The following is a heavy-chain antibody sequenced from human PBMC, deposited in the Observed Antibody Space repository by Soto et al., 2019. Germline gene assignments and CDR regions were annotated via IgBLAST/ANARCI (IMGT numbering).Heavy chain of an antibody. Sequence: GESLKISCKASGYKFTTFWLNWVRQTPGKGLEWLGRIDPTDSFTNYSPPFEGHVTISVDRSISTAYLQWNSLQASDNAIYYCERPASGGSGDAFDVWGQGTTV. CDR1: GYKFTTFW. J-gene: IGHJ3*01. CDR3: ERPASGGSGDAFDV. CDR2: IDPTDSFT. D-gene: IGHD2-15*01. V-gene: IGHV5-10-1*01.